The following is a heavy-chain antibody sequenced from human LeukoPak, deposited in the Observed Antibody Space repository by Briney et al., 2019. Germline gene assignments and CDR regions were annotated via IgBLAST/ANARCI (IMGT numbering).Heavy chain of an antibody. CDR2: ISGSGGST. CDR1: GFTFSSYA. Sequence: PGGSLRLSCAASGFTFSSYAMSWVRQAPGKGLEWVSAISGSGGSTYCADSVKGRFTISRDNSKNTLYLQMNSLRAEDTAVYYCAKDSMIVVVKGGAFDIWGQGTMVTVSS. V-gene: IGHV3-23*01. J-gene: IGHJ3*02. CDR3: AKDSMIVVVKGGAFDI. D-gene: IGHD3-22*01.